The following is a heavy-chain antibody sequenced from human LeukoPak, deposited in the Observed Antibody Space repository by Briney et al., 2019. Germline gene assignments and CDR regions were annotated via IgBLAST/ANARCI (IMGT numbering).Heavy chain of an antibody. D-gene: IGHD5-18*01. Sequence: PGGSLRLSCAASGFIFSNYGMNWVRQAPGKGLEWVSTIYSGGSTYYADSVKGRFTISRHNSKNTLDLQMNSLRAEDTAVYYCARSTPVDTARGYYGMDVWGQGTTVTVSS. J-gene: IGHJ6*02. CDR1: GFIFSNYG. CDR3: ARSTPVDTARGYYGMDV. CDR2: IYSGGST. V-gene: IGHV3-53*04.